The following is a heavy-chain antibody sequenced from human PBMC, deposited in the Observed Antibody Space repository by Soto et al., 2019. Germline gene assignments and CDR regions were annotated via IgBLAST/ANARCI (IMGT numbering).Heavy chain of an antibody. CDR1: GFPFVGLG. J-gene: IGHJ5*01. CDR3: AKDSHWAIISPTQDS. D-gene: IGHD2-2*01. V-gene: IGHV3-21*04. CDR2: IRNSSSYI. Sequence: GSHRLSRTASGFPFVGLGSSCILQKPGKGLEWVSSIRNSSSYIYYANSVKGRFTISRDTAKNMLYLQMNSLRAEDTAIYYCAKDSHWAIISPTQDSWGHGPLVTVS.